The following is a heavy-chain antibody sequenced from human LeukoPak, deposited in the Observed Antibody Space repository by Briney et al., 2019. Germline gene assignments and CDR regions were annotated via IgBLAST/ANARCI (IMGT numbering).Heavy chain of an antibody. D-gene: IGHD6-19*01. CDR3: ASGEIAVAAKGWFDP. CDR1: GYTFTGYY. Sequence: ASVKVSCKASGYTFTGYYMHWVRQAPGQGLEWMGWINPNSGGTNYAQKFQGRVTMTRDTSISTAYMELSRLRSDDTAVYYCASGEIAVAAKGWFDPWGQGTLVTVSS. J-gene: IGHJ5*02. V-gene: IGHV1-2*02. CDR2: INPNSGGT.